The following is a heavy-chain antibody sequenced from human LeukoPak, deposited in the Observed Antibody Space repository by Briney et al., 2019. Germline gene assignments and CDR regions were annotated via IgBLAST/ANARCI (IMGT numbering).Heavy chain of an antibody. CDR3: AREYCSSTSCYAHVSGWSRGWFDP. Sequence: ASVKVSCKASGDTFTGDYMHWVRQAPGQGLEWRGWINPNSGGTNYAQKFQGRVTMTRDTSISTAYMELSRLRSDDTAVYYCAREYCSSTSCYAHVSGWSRGWFDPWGQGTLVTVSS. J-gene: IGHJ5*02. CDR1: GDTFTGDY. CDR2: INPNSGGT. V-gene: IGHV1-2*02. D-gene: IGHD2-2*01.